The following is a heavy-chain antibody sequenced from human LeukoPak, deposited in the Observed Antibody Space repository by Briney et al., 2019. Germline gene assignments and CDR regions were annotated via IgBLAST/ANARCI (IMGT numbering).Heavy chain of an antibody. D-gene: IGHD4-17*01. CDR3: ERVGAVTTRGWNYFDY. Sequence: KSSETLSLTCTVSGGSISSGGYYWSWIRQHPGKGLECIVYIYYSGSTYYNPSLKGRVTISVDTSKNQFSLNLSSVTAADTAVYYCERVGAVTTRGWNYFDYWGQGTLVTVSS. V-gene: IGHV4-31*03. CDR1: GGSISSGGYY. CDR2: IYYSGST. J-gene: IGHJ4*02.